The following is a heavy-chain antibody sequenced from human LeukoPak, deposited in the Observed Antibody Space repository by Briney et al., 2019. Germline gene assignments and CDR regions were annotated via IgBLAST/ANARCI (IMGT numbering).Heavy chain of an antibody. D-gene: IGHD3-9*01. CDR3: ARDNWLLSSKTWYYYGLDV. J-gene: IGHJ6*02. CDR2: ISYKGSP. V-gene: IGHV4-59*01. Sequence: SETLSLTCTVSGGSISSYYWSWIRQPPGKGLEWIGYISYKGSPDYSPSLKGRVTISSDTSKNQIFLIMRSVTAADTAVYYCARDNWLLSSKTWYYYGLDVWGQGTTVTVSS. CDR1: GGSISSYY.